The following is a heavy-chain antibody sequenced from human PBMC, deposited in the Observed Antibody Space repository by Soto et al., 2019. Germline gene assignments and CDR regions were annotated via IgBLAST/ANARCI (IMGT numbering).Heavy chain of an antibody. J-gene: IGHJ4*02. CDR1: GFSLSNYN. CDR2: ISKSSGTI. Sequence: EVQLVESGGGLVQPGGSLRLTCAASGFSLSNYNMNWVRQVPGKGLEWVSYISKSSGTIYYADSVRGRFSISRDNGKNSLYLQMNSLRDEDTAVYYCARDAFDYDSTGYHSDYWGQGTLVTVSS. V-gene: IGHV3-48*02. D-gene: IGHD3-22*01. CDR3: ARDAFDYDSTGYHSDY.